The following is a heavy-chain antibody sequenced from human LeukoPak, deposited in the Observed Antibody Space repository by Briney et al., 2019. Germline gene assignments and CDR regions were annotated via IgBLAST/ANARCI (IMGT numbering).Heavy chain of an antibody. Sequence: PSETLSLTCTVSGGSISSYYWSWIRQPPGKGLEWIGYIYYSGSTNYNPSLKSRVTISVDTSKNQFSLKLSSVTAADTAVYYCARDDYGAVFDYWGQGTLATVSS. CDR1: GGSISSYY. CDR2: IYYSGST. CDR3: ARDDYGAVFDY. V-gene: IGHV4-59*12. D-gene: IGHD4-17*01. J-gene: IGHJ4*02.